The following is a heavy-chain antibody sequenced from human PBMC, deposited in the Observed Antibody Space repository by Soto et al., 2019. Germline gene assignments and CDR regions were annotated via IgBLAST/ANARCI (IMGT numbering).Heavy chain of an antibody. D-gene: IGHD2-15*01. J-gene: IGHJ6*03. V-gene: IGHV1-8*01. Sequence: QVQLVQSGAEVKKPGASVKVSCKASGYTFTSYDINWVRQATGQGLEWMGWMNPNSGNTGYAQKFQGRVTMTRNTSISIAYMELSSLRSEDTAVYYCARFYCSGGSCYSFYSYYYYMDVWGKGTTVTVSS. CDR1: GYTFTSYD. CDR3: ARFYCSGGSCYSFYSYYYYMDV. CDR2: MNPNSGNT.